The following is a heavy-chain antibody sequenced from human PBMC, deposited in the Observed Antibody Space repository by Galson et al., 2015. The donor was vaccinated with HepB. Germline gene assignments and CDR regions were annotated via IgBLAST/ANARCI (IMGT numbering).Heavy chain of an antibody. V-gene: IGHV3-23*01. CDR1: GFTFSTYA. CDR2: VSGSGGST. Sequence: SLRLSCAASGFTFSTYAMNWVRQAPGKGLEWDSAVSGSGGSTYYADFVKGRFTISRDNSKNTLYLQMSSLRAEDTALYYCAKDTAGTTDYYGMDVWGQGTTVTVSS. CDR3: AKDTAGTTDYYGMDV. D-gene: IGHD1-7*01. J-gene: IGHJ6*02.